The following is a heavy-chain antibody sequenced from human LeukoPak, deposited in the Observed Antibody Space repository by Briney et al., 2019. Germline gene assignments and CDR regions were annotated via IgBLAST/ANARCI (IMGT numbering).Heavy chain of an antibody. Sequence: SVKVSCKASGFTFTSSAMQWVRQARGQRLEWIGWIVVGSGNTNYAQKFQERVTITRDMSTSTAYMELSSLRSEDTAVYYCAADRLGYYDSSGYYYGWFDPWGQGTLVTVSS. D-gene: IGHD3-22*01. CDR2: IVVGSGNT. V-gene: IGHV1-58*02. CDR1: GFTFTSSA. CDR3: AADRLGYYDSSGYYYGWFDP. J-gene: IGHJ5*02.